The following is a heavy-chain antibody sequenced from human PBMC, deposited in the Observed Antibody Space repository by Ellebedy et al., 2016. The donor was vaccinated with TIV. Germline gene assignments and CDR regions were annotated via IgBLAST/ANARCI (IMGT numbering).Heavy chain of an antibody. CDR3: ARTYYDSSGLELFDY. D-gene: IGHD3-22*01. CDR1: GFTFSSYS. V-gene: IGHV3-21*01. J-gene: IGHJ4*02. CDR2: ISSSSSYI. Sequence: GESLKISCAASGFTFSSYSMNWVRQAPGKGLEWVSSISSSSSYIYYADSVKGRFTISRDNAKNSLYLQMNSLRAEDTAVYYCARTYYDSSGLELFDYWGQGTLVTVSS.